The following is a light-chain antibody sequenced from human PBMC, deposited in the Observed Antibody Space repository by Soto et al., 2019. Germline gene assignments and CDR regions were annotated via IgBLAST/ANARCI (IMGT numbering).Light chain of an antibody. J-gene: IGKJ1*01. CDR3: YQDNDWRMWM. CDR2: GAA. CDR1: ESIGSN. V-gene: IGKV3-15*01. Sequence: EIVMTQSPATLSLSPGERATLSCRASESIGSNLAWYQQKPGQAPRLLIYGAATRATAIPARFSGSGFGTEVSLTISSPQSDDFAVYYWYQDNDWRMWMFGQVTKVFIK.